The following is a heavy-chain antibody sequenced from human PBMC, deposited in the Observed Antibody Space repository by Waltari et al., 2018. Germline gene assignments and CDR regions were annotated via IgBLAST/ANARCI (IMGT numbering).Heavy chain of an antibody. D-gene: IGHD4-4*01. CDR1: GVSIPSESQY. CDR2: LYYNGKT. CDR3: VRPVRAPGVWPTYIDY. Sequence: VHAQESGTRLEKPSDTLPLLLTLCGVSIPSESQYWRWIRQPPGKGLEWIGSLYYNGKTFYNPSLESRVTISVDTSNNQFSLKLNSVTAADTAMYYCVRPVRAPGVWPTYIDYWGQGTLVTVSS. V-gene: IGHV4-39*01. J-gene: IGHJ4*02.